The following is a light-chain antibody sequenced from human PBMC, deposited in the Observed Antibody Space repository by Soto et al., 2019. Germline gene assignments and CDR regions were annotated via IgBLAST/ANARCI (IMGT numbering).Light chain of an antibody. Sequence: EIVLTQSPGTLSLSPGERATLSCRASQSVSSSYLAWYQQKPGQAPRLLIYDASNRATGIPARFSGSGSGTDFTLTISRLEPEDFAVYYCQQCRNWPLTFGGGTKVDI. CDR2: DAS. J-gene: IGKJ4*01. CDR1: QSVSSSY. V-gene: IGKV3D-20*02. CDR3: QQCRNWPLT.